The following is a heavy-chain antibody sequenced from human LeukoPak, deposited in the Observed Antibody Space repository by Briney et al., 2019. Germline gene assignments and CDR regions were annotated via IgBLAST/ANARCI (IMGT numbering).Heavy chain of an antibody. CDR2: ISYDGSNK. Sequence: GGSLRLSCAASGFTFSRYGVHWVRQAPGKGLEWVAVISYDGSNKYYADSVKGRFTISRDNSKNTLYLQMNSLRAEDTAAYYCAKDVGPHYYYYGMDVWGQGTTVTVSS. J-gene: IGHJ6*02. CDR1: GFTFSRYG. D-gene: IGHD1-26*01. V-gene: IGHV3-30*18. CDR3: AKDVGPHYYYYGMDV.